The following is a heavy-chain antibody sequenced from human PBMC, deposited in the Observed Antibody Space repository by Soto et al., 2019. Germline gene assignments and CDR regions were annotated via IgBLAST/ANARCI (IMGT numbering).Heavy chain of an antibody. CDR2: INMDGSST. J-gene: IGHJ4*02. CDR3: ARGPRGLYHHDY. Sequence: EVQLVESGGGIVQPGGSLRLSCAASGFTFSGDWMQWVRQGAGKGLVWVSRINMDGSSTNYADSVKGRFTISRDNAKNTLYLHMNSLRVDDTAVYYCARGPRGLYHHDYWGQGALVTVSS. D-gene: IGHD2-2*01. V-gene: IGHV3-74*01. CDR1: GFTFSGDW.